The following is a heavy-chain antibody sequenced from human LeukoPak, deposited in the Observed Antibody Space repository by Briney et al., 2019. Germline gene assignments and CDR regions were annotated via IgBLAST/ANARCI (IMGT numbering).Heavy chain of an antibody. D-gene: IGHD1-7*01. V-gene: IGHV3-21*01. CDR2: ISSSSSYI. CDR3: ARTLTGLQLLRWFDP. Sequence: PGGSLRLSCAASGFTFSSYSMNWVRQAPGKGLEWVSSISSSSSYIYYADSVKGRFTISRDNAKNSLYLQMNSLRAEDTAVYYCARTLTGLQLLRWFDPWGQGTLVTVSS. CDR1: GFTFSSYS. J-gene: IGHJ5*02.